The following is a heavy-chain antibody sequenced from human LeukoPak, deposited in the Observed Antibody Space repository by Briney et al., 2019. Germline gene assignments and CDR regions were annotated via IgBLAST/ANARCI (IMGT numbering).Heavy chain of an antibody. CDR1: GYSFTSYW. CDR3: ATGNWNYPFDY. V-gene: IGHV5-51*03. CDR2: IYPGDSDT. Sequence: PAASVKVSCKGSGYSFTSYWIGWVRQMPGKGLEWMGIIYPGDSDTRYSPSFQGQVTISADKSISTAYLQWTSLKASDTAMYYCATGNWNYPFDYWGQGTLVTVSS. J-gene: IGHJ4*02. D-gene: IGHD1-7*01.